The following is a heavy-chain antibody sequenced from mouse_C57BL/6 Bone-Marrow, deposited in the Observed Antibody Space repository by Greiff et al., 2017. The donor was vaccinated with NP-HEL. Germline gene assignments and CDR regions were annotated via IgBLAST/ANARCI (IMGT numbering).Heavy chain of an antibody. V-gene: IGHV1-78*01. CDR3: ARVDFYFDV. CDR1: GYTFTDHT. D-gene: IGHD2-4*01. J-gene: IGHJ1*03. CDR2: IYPGGGYT. Sequence: VQLKESDAELVKPGASVKISCKVSGYTFTDHTIHWMKQRPGHGLEWIGDIYPGGGYTNYNEKFKGKATLTADKSSSTAYMQFSSLTSEDSAIYYCARVDFYFDVWGTGTTVTVSS.